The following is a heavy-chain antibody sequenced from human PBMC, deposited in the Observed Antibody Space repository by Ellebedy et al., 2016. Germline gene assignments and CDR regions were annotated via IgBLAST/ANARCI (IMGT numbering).Heavy chain of an antibody. D-gene: IGHD6-19*01. V-gene: IGHV6-1*01. CDR2: TYYRSKWYN. Sequence: SETLSLTXAISGDSVSSNSAAWNWIRQSPSRGLEWLGRTYYRSKWYNDYAVSVKSRITINPDTSKNQFSLQLNSVTPEDTAVYYCARDGYSSGWYFSLAFDYWGQGTLVTVSS. CDR3: ARDGYSSGWYFSLAFDY. CDR1: GDSVSSNSAA. J-gene: IGHJ4*02.